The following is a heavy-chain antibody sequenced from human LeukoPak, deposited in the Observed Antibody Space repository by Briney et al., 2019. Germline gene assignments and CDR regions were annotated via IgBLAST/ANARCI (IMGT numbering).Heavy chain of an antibody. V-gene: IGHV4-30-4*01. D-gene: IGHD3-22*01. Sequence: PSETLSLTCTVSGGSISSGDYYWSWIRQPPGKALEWIGYIYYSGSTYYNPSLKSRVTISVDTSKNQFSLKLSSVTAADTAVYYCARVHYYDSRKRDAFDIWGQGTMVTVSS. CDR1: GGSISSGDYY. CDR2: IYYSGST. J-gene: IGHJ3*02. CDR3: ARVHYYDSRKRDAFDI.